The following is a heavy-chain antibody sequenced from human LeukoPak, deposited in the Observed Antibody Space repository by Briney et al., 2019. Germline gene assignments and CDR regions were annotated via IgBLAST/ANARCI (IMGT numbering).Heavy chain of an antibody. Sequence: ASVKVSCKASGYTFTGYGITWVRQAPGQGLEWMGWISAYNGNTNYAQKFQGRLTVTTDTSTNTAYMELRSLRPDDTAVYYCARDFFHGHCSGLTCFLLDSWGQGSLVTVSS. CDR3: ARDFFHGHCSGLTCFLLDS. CDR2: ISAYNGNT. D-gene: IGHD2-15*01. J-gene: IGHJ4*02. V-gene: IGHV1-18*01. CDR1: GYTFTGYG.